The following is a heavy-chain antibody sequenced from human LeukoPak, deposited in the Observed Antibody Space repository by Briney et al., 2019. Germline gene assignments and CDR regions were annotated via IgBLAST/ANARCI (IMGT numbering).Heavy chain of an antibody. J-gene: IGHJ5*02. D-gene: IGHD6-13*01. CDR1: GFTFSSYW. CDR2: INNDGSST. Sequence: PGGPLRVSCAASGFTFSSYWMHWVRQAPGKGLVWVSRINNDGSSTSYADSVKGRFTISRDNAKNTLYLQMNSLRAEDTAVYYCARPTKEGSSWYWWFDPWGQGTLVTVSS. CDR3: ARPTKEGSSWYWWFDP. V-gene: IGHV3-74*01.